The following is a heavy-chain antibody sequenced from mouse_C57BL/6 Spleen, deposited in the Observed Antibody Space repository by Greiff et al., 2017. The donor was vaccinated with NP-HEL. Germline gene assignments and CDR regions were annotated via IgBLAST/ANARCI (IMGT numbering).Heavy chain of an antibody. J-gene: IGHJ2*01. CDR1: GYTFTSYW. CDR3: ARPLTESYYFDY. CDR2: IYPGSGST. Sequence: VQLQQPGAELVKPGASVKMSCKASGYTFTSYWITWVKQRPGQGLEWIGDIYPGSGSTNYNEKFKSKATLTVDTSSSTAYMQLSSLTSEDSAVYYCARPLTESYYFDYWGQGTTLTVSS. V-gene: IGHV1-55*01.